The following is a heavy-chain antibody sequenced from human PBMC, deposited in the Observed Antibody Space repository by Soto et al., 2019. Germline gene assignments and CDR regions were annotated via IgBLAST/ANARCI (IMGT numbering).Heavy chain of an antibody. V-gene: IGHV3-23*01. Sequence: EVQLLESGGGLVQPGGSLRLSCAASGFSFSSYTMSWVRQAPGKGLEWVSAISGNSANTYYADSVKGRFTISRDNSKNTLYLQMNSLKAEDTAVYYCANGPWAGGYWGQGTLVIVSS. D-gene: IGHD3-16*01. CDR2: ISGNSANT. CDR1: GFSFSSYT. J-gene: IGHJ4*02. CDR3: ANGPWAGGY.